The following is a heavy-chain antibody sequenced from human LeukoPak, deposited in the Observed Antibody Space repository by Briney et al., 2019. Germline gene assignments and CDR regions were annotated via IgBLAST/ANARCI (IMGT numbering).Heavy chain of an antibody. J-gene: IGHJ4*02. Sequence: SETLSLTCTVSGGSISSYYWSWIRQPPGKGLEWIGYIYYSGSTNYNPSLKSRVTISADTSKNQFSLKLSSVTAADTAVYYCARHPGALIPGGDGGIAAAVVYFDYWGQGTLVTVSS. CDR3: ARHPGALIPGGDGGIAAAVVYFDY. CDR2: IYYSGST. D-gene: IGHD6-13*01. V-gene: IGHV4-59*08. CDR1: GGSISSYY.